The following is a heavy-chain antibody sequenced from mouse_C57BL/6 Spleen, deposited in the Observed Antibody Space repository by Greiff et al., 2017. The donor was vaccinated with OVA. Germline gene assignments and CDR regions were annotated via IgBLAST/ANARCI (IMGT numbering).Heavy chain of an antibody. D-gene: IGHD2-2*01. CDR3: ARGEGYGYDGFFDY. J-gene: IGHJ2*01. CDR2: INPNYGTT. CDR1: GYSFTDYN. Sequence: VQLQQSGPELVKPGASVKISCKASGYSFTDYNMNWVKQSNGKSLEWIGVINPNYGTTSYNQKFKGKATLTVDQSSSTAYMQLNSLTSEDSAVYYGARGEGYGYDGFFDYWGQGTTLTVSS. V-gene: IGHV1-39*01.